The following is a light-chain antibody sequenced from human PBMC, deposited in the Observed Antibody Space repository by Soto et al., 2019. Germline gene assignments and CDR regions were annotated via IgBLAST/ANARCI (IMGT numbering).Light chain of an antibody. CDR1: SSDVGGYNY. Sequence: QSALTQPASVSGSPGQSITISCTGTSSDVGGYNYVSWYQQHPGKAPKLMIYDVSNRPSGVSNRFSGSKSGNTASLTISGLQAEDEADYDCSSYTSSSTRVFGGWTKLTVL. CDR3: SSYTSSSTRV. CDR2: DVS. V-gene: IGLV2-14*01. J-gene: IGLJ3*02.